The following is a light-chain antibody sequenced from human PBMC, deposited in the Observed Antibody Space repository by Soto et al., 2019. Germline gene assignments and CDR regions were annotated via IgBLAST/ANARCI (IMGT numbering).Light chain of an antibody. CDR2: GNS. Sequence: QSVLTQPPSVSGAPGQRVTISCTGSSSNIGAGHDVHWYQQLPGTAPKLLIYGNSNRPSGVPDRFSGSKSGTSASLAITGLQAEDEADYYCQSCDSSLWVFGGGTKLTVL. CDR1: SSNIGAGHD. CDR3: QSCDSSLWV. J-gene: IGLJ3*02. V-gene: IGLV1-40*01.